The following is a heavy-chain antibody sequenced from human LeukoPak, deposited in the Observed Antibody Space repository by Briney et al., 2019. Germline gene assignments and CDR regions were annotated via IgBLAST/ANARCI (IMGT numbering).Heavy chain of an antibody. V-gene: IGHV1-2*02. Sequence: ASVKVSCKASGYTFTGYYMHWVRQAPGQGLEWMGWINANSGGTDYAQKFQDRVTMTRDASISTAYMELSRLTSDDTAVYYCARDGHGGNSFDYWGQGALVTVSS. J-gene: IGHJ4*02. D-gene: IGHD4-23*01. CDR3: ARDGHGGNSFDY. CDR2: INANSGGT. CDR1: GYTFTGYY.